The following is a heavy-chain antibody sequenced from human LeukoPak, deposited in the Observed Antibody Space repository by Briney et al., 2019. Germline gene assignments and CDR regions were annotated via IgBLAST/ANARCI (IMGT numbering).Heavy chain of an antibody. CDR1: GFTFSGSA. Sequence: PGGSLRLSCAASGFTFSGSALHWVRQASGKGLEWVGRIRSTANGYATAYAASVEGRFTISRDDSKTTAYLQMDSLKTEDTAVYYCTGNYYGSGSYADFDYWGQGTLVTVSS. J-gene: IGHJ4*02. CDR2: IRSTANGYAT. D-gene: IGHD3-10*01. V-gene: IGHV3-73*01. CDR3: TGNYYGSGSYADFDY.